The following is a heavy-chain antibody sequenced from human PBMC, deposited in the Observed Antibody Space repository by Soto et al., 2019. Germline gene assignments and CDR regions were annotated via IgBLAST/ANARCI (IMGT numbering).Heavy chain of an antibody. CDR1: GFTFSNAW. CDR2: IKSKTDGGTT. D-gene: IGHD6-13*01. Sequence: GGSLRLSCAASGFTFSNAWMSWGRQAPGKGLEWVGRIKSKTDGGTTDYAAPVKGRFTISRDDSKNTLYLQMNILKTEDNTVYYRTTAAAGSDLRGQGTLAPVSS. V-gene: IGHV3-15*01. J-gene: IGHJ5*02. CDR3: TTAAAGSDL.